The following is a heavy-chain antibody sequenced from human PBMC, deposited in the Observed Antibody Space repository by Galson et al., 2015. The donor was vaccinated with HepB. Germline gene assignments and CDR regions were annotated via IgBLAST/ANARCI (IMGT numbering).Heavy chain of an antibody. D-gene: IGHD3-10*01. CDR3: ARDLMVRGVIIRSIDY. Sequence: SLRLSCAASGFTFSSYSMNWVRQAPGKGLEWVSSISSSSSYIYYADSVKGRFTISRDNAKNSLYLQMNSLRAEDTAVYYCARDLMVRGVIIRSIDYWGQGTLVTVSS. V-gene: IGHV3-21*01. CDR2: ISSSSSYI. CDR1: GFTFSSYS. J-gene: IGHJ4*02.